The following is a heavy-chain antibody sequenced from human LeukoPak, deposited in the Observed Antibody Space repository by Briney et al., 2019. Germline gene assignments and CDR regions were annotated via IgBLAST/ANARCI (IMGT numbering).Heavy chain of an antibody. V-gene: IGHV4-34*01. CDR2: IDYSGNT. J-gene: IGHJ6*03. CDR3: ARPMGYYYYHYIDV. D-gene: IGHD3-10*01. Sequence: SETLSLTCAVYGGSLSGLYWNWIRQTPGKGLGWIGEIDYSGNTNYSPSLKSRVTISIDTSKNQFSLTVRSVTAADTGVYYCARPMGYYYYHYIDVWGRGTTVTVSS. CDR1: GGSLSGLY.